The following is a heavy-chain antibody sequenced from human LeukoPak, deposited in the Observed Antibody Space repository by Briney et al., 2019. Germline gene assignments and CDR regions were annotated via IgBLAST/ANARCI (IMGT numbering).Heavy chain of an antibody. Sequence: GGSLRLSCAASGFMLRNLWMTWVRQAPGKGLEWVASISPSGTETYYVDPFKGRFTISRDNARNLLFQHMNTLRADDTAVYFCGGFGYEAGVDLWGQGTLVAVSS. V-gene: IGHV3-7*01. CDR1: GFMLRNLW. CDR2: ISPSGTET. CDR3: GGFGYEAGVDL. J-gene: IGHJ4*02. D-gene: IGHD2-15*01.